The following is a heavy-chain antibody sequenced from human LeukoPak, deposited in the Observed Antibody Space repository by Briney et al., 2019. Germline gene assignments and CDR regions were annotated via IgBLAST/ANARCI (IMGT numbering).Heavy chain of an antibody. CDR2: IYYSGTT. D-gene: IGHD2-2*01. V-gene: IGHV4-59*11. CDR3: ARGSYCSSTSCYPPFDY. Sequence: SETLSLTCTVSGGSISSHYWSWIRQPPGKGLEWIGYIYYSGTTNYNPSLKSRVTISVDTSKNQFSLKLSSVTAADTAVYYCARGSYCSSTSCYPPFDYWGQGTLVTVSS. J-gene: IGHJ4*02. CDR1: GGSISSHY.